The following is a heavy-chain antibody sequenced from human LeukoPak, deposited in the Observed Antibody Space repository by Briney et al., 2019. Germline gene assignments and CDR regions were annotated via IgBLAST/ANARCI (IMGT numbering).Heavy chain of an antibody. Sequence: PSETLSLTCTVSGGSISNYYWSWIRQPPGKGLEWIGYISYIGSTKYNPSLKSRVTISEDTSKKQFYLKLSSVTAADTAVYYCAGSYHYYMDVWGKGTTVTVSS. J-gene: IGHJ6*03. CDR1: GGSISNYY. CDR2: ISYIGST. V-gene: IGHV4-59*01. CDR3: AGSYHYYMDV.